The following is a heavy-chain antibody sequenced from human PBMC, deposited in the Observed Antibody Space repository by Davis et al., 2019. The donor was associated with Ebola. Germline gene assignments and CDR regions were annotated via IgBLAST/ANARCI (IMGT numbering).Heavy chain of an antibody. CDR3: AKDLGGDHFFDY. J-gene: IGHJ4*02. D-gene: IGHD2-21*02. CDR1: GFTFSNYG. CDR2: MSYDGSQT. Sequence: GESLKISCAASGFTFSNYGLHWLRQAPGKGLEWVAVMSYDGSQTYFADSVKGRFTISRDNSKKTLYLEMNSLRPEDTATYYCAKDLGGDHFFDYWGQGTLVSVSS. V-gene: IGHV3-30*18.